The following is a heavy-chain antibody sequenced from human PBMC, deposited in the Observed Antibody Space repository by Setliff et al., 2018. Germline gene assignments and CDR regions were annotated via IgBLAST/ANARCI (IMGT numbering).Heavy chain of an antibody. D-gene: IGHD3-9*01. CDR2: IRNDGTEK. CDR1: ALTFSNYG. Sequence: GGSLRLSCAASALTFSNYGIHWVRQAPGKGLEWVAFIRNDGTEKFHADPVKGRFTVSRDNSKNTVFLQMNSLTTDDTAAYYCAIVDQFDLEGLDYWGQGALVTVSS. J-gene: IGHJ4*02. V-gene: IGHV3-30*02. CDR3: AIVDQFDLEGLDY.